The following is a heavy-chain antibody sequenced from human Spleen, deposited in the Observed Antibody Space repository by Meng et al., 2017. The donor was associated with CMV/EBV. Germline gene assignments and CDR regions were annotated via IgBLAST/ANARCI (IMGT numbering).Heavy chain of an antibody. D-gene: IGHD3-3*01. V-gene: IGHV3-30*02. CDR3: AKDQRAGRITIFGLVLDY. Sequence: GGSLRLSCAASGFTFSSYGMHWVRQAPGKGLEWVAFIRDDGSNKYYADSVKGRFTISRDNSKNTLYLQMSSLRPEDTAVYYCAKDQRAGRITIFGLVLDYWGQGTLVTVSS. CDR2: IRDDGSNK. J-gene: IGHJ4*02. CDR1: GFTFSSYG.